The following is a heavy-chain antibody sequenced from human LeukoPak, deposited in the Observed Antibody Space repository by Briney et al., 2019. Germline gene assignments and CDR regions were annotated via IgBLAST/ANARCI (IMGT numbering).Heavy chain of an antibody. Sequence: SGGSLRLSCAASGFTFSSYAMSWVRQAPGKGLEWVSAISGSGGSTYYADSVKGRFTITRDNSKNTLYLQMNSLRAEDTAVYYCAKGYDFWSGYAFDIWGQGTMVTVSS. J-gene: IGHJ3*02. V-gene: IGHV3-23*01. D-gene: IGHD3-3*01. CDR3: AKGYDFWSGYAFDI. CDR2: ISGSGGST. CDR1: GFTFSSYA.